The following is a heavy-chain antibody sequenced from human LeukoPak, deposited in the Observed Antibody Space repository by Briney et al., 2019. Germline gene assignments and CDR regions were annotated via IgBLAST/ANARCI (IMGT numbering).Heavy chain of an antibody. J-gene: IGHJ2*01. V-gene: IGHV3-21*01. D-gene: IGHD3-22*01. CDR3: ASTTYYYDSSGYGWYLDL. CDR1: GFTFSSYN. Sequence: GGSLRLSCAASGFTFSSYNMNWVRQAPGKGLEWVSSISSSSNYIYYADSVKGRFTISRDNAKNSLYLQMKSLRAEDTAVYYCASTTYYYDSSGYGWYLDLWGRGTLVTVSS. CDR2: ISSSSNYI.